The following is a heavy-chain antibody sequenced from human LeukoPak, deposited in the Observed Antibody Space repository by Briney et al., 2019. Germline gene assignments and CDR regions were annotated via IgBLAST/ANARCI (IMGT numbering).Heavy chain of an antibody. CDR2: INPNSGGT. CDR3: ASTSITYYDFWSGDNWFDP. Sequence: ASVTVSCKASGYTFTGYYMHWVRQAPGQGLEWMGWINPNSGGTNYAQKFQGRVTMTRDTSISTAYMELSRLRSDDTAVYYCASTSITYYDFWSGDNWFDPWGQGTLVTVSS. D-gene: IGHD3-3*01. CDR1: GYTFTGYY. J-gene: IGHJ5*02. V-gene: IGHV1-2*02.